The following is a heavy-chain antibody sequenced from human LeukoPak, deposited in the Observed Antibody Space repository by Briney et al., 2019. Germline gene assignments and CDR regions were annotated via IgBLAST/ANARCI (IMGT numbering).Heavy chain of an antibody. CDR2: IYSGGST. J-gene: IGHJ3*02. CDR3: AREGYCSGGSCYSAAAFDI. CDR1: GFTVSSNY. D-gene: IGHD2-15*01. V-gene: IGHV3-66*01. Sequence: PGGSLRLSCAASGFTVSSNYMSWVRQAPGKGLEWVSVIYSGGSTYYADSVKGRFTISRDNSKTTLYLQMNSLRAGDTAVYYCAREGYCSGGSCYSAAAFDIWGQGTMVTVSS.